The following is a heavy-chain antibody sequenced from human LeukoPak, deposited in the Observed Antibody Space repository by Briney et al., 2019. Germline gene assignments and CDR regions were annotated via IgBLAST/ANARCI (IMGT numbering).Heavy chain of an antibody. CDR1: GFTFSSYG. V-gene: IGHV3-30*02. Sequence: PGGSLRLSCAASGFTFSSYGMHWVRQAPGKGLEWVTFIRYDGSNKYYADSVKGLFTISRDNSKNTLYLQMNSLRAEDTAVYYCARDRGPTVTTADYWGQGTLVTVSS. J-gene: IGHJ4*02. CDR3: ARDRGPTVTTADY. D-gene: IGHD4-17*01. CDR2: IRYDGSNK.